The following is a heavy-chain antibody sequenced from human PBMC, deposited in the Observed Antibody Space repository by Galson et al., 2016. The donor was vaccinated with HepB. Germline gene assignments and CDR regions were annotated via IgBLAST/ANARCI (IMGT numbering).Heavy chain of an antibody. CDR3: AKDHGGYSGFDY. CDR2: ITGDRANA. J-gene: IGHJ4*02. Sequence: SLRLSCAASGFTFGTYTMHWIRQAPGEGLQWVSLITGDRANAYYAGSVKGRFTISRDNRKNSLYLQMNSLRTEDIALYYCAKDHGGYSGFDYWGQGTLVTVSS. V-gene: IGHV3-43*01. D-gene: IGHD4-23*01. CDR1: GFTFGTYT.